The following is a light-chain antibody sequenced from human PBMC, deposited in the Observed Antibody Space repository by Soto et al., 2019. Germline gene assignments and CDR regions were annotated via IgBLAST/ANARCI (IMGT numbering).Light chain of an antibody. CDR3: QQSYSTSRT. CDR2: AAA. V-gene: IGKV1-39*01. Sequence: DIQMTQSPSSLSASVGDRVTITCRASQSISSYLNWYQQKPGKAPNLLIYAAASLQSGVPSRFSGSGSGTDFPLTISSLQPEDFATYYCQQSYSTSRTFGQGTKVEIK. CDR1: QSISSY. J-gene: IGKJ1*01.